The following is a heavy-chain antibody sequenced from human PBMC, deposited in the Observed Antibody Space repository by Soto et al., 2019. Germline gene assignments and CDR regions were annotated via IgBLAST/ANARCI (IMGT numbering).Heavy chain of an antibody. J-gene: IGHJ6*02. Sequence: XESLRLSCAASGFPFSRYDMHWVRQAPGKGLEWVAVLWFDGSNEYYADSVQGRFTISRDNSKNTLYLQMDSLRAEDTAAYYCAKVLYASESFDSEEAPYGMDVWGQGTTVTVSS. CDR2: LWFDGSNE. V-gene: IGHV3-33*06. D-gene: IGHD3-10*01. CDR1: GFPFSRYD. CDR3: AKVLYASESFDSEEAPYGMDV.